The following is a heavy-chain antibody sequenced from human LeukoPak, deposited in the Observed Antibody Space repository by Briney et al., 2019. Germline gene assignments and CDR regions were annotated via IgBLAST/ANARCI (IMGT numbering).Heavy chain of an antibody. D-gene: IGHD1-14*01. CDR3: ARGDGIVDY. CDR1: GGSISSYF. CDR2: MYYTGST. J-gene: IGHJ4*02. Sequence: PETLSLTCSVSGGSISSYFWSWIRQPPGKGLEWIGSMYYTGSTNYNPSLKSRVTISVDTSKTQYSLKLSSVTAADTAVYYCARGDGIVDYWGQGTLVTASS. V-gene: IGHV4-59*08.